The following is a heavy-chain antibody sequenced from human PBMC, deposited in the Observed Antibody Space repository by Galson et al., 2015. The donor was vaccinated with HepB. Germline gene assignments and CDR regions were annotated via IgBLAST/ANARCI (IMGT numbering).Heavy chain of an antibody. CDR3: AGDTSGYLHYFDY. D-gene: IGHD3-22*01. CDR2: ISWNSGSI. CDR1: GVTFANYA. J-gene: IGHJ4*01. V-gene: IGHV3-9*01. Sequence: SLRLSCAASGVTFANYAMHWVRQAPGKGLEWVSGISWNSGSIGYADSVKGRFTISRDNAKNSLYLQMNSLRAEDTALYYCAGDTSGYLHYFDYWGQGTLVTVSS.